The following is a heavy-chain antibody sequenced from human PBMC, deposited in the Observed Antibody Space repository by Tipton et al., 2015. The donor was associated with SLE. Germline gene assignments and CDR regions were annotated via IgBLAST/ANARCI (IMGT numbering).Heavy chain of an antibody. V-gene: IGHV4-4*07. D-gene: IGHD2-21*01. CDR1: RGSISGYY. CDR3: AVNVVVKVQVDY. Sequence: TLSLTCTVSRGSISGYYWSWIRQPAGEGLEWIGRVQASGSTTYNSSLKSRITMSVDPSKNQFSLKLTSMTAADTAVYYCAVNVVVKVQVDYWGPGALVTVSS. J-gene: IGHJ4*02. CDR2: VQASGST.